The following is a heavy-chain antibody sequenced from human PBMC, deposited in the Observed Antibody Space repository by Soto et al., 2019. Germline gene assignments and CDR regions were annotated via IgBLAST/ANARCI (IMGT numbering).Heavy chain of an antibody. Sequence: PGGSLRLSCAASGLTFSSYWMHWVRQAPGKGLVWVSHISTDGRSTTYAESVKGRFTISRDNAKNTLYLQMDSLTVEDTAVYYCATGGLPGLGNWGQGTLVTVSS. J-gene: IGHJ4*02. D-gene: IGHD2-2*01. CDR2: ISTDGRST. V-gene: IGHV3-74*01. CDR1: GLTFSSYW. CDR3: ATGGLPGLGN.